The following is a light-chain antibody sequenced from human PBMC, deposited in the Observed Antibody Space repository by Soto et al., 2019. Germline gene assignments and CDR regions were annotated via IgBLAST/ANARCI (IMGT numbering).Light chain of an antibody. Sequence: DIQMTQSPSSLSASVGDRVTITCRASQSISTFVNWYQQKPGKAPKLLIFAASNLQSGVPSRFSGGRSGTDFTLTIPTLQPEDFATYYCQQSYNTPPITFGQGTRLQIK. J-gene: IGKJ5*01. CDR3: QQSYNTPPIT. CDR1: QSISTF. CDR2: AAS. V-gene: IGKV1-39*01.